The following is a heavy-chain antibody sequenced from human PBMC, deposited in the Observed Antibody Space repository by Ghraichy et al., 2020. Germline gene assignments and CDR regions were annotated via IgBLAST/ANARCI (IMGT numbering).Heavy chain of an antibody. CDR2: ISYDGSNK. CDR3: ARGLSRGYYDFWSGYYYYYGMDV. Sequence: GGSLRLSCAASGFTFSSYAMHWVRQAPGKGLEWVAVISYDGSNKYYADSVKGRFTISRDNSKNTLYLQMNSLRAEDTAVYYCARGLSRGYYDFWSGYYYYYGMDVWGQGTTVTVSS. D-gene: IGHD3-3*01. CDR1: GFTFSSYA. V-gene: IGHV3-30-3*01. J-gene: IGHJ6*02.